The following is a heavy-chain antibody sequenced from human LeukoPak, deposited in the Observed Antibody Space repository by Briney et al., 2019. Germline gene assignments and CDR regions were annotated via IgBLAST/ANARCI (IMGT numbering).Heavy chain of an antibody. CDR2: IYYSGST. Sequence: PSETLSLTCTVSGDSISTYYWSWVRQPPGKGLEWIGYIYYSGSTNYNPSLKSRVTISVDTSKKQFFLKLSSVTAADTAVYYCTRVGFWSGYYHFDSWGQGTLVTVSS. CDR1: GDSISTYY. CDR3: TRVGFWSGYYHFDS. D-gene: IGHD3-3*01. J-gene: IGHJ4*02. V-gene: IGHV4-59*01.